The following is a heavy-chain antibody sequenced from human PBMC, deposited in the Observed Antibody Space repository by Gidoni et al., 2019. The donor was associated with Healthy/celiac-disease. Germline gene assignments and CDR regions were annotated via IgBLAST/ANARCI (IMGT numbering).Heavy chain of an antibody. D-gene: IGHD6-13*01. CDR1: GGSISSYY. Sequence: QLQLQESGPGLLKPSQTLSFTCTVSGGSISSYYWSWIRQPPGKGLEWIGYIYYSGSTNYNPSLKSRVTISVDTSKNQFSLKLSSVTAADTAVYYCARGSSSSWFLWGQGTLVTVSS. J-gene: IGHJ4*02. CDR3: ARGSSSSWFL. V-gene: IGHV4-59*01. CDR2: IYYSGST.